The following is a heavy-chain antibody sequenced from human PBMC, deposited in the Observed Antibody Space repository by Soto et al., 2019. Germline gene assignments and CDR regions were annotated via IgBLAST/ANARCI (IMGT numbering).Heavy chain of an antibody. Sequence: PSETLSLTCAVNGGSFSGYYWSWIRQPPGKGLEWIGEINHSGSTNYNPSLKSRVTISVDTSKNQFSLKLSSVTAADTAVYYCARSNVVVGSDAFDIWGQGTMVTVSS. CDR2: INHSGST. CDR1: GGSFSGYY. J-gene: IGHJ3*02. V-gene: IGHV4-34*01. CDR3: ARSNVVVGSDAFDI. D-gene: IGHD2-15*01.